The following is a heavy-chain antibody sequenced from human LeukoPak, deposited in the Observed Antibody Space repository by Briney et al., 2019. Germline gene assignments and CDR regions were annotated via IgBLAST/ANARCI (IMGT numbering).Heavy chain of an antibody. Sequence: GASVKVSCKASGYTFTSYAMHWVRQAPGQRLEWMGWINAGNGNTKYSQKFQGRVTITRDTSASTAYMELSSLRSEDTAAYYCARAFIVVVPAATSVGRLDYWGQGTLVTVSS. V-gene: IGHV1-3*01. D-gene: IGHD2-2*01. CDR3: ARAFIVVVPAATSVGRLDY. CDR1: GYTFTSYA. J-gene: IGHJ4*02. CDR2: INAGNGNT.